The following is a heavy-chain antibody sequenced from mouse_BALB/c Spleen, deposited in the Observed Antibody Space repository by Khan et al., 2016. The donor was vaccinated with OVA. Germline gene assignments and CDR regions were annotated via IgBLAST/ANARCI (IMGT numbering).Heavy chain of an antibody. CDR1: GYSITTDYA. Sequence: EVELVESGPGLVKPSQSLSLTCTVTGYSITTDYAWNWIRQFPGNKLEWMGYISYSGNTKYNPSLKSRISITRDTSKNQFFLQLKSVTTEDTARYYCARVYGGDFDYWAKAPPSQSPQ. J-gene: IGHJ2*01. D-gene: IGHD1-1*01. V-gene: IGHV3-2*02. CDR2: ISYSGNT. CDR3: ARVYGGDFDY.